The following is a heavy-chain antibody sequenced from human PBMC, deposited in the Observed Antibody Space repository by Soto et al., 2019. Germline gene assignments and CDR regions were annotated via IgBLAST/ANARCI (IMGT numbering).Heavy chain of an antibody. Sequence: GGSLRLSCAASGFTFRSHAIHWVRQAPGKGLEWVAVISVGGREKYYGDSVKGRFTISRDNSKNTLYLQMNSLRAEDTAVYYCVRVKLGPQPLKAFDAWGQGTMVTVSS. J-gene: IGHJ3*01. CDR1: GFTFRSHA. CDR2: ISVGGREK. CDR3: VRVKLGPQPLKAFDA. D-gene: IGHD7-27*01. V-gene: IGHV3-30*04.